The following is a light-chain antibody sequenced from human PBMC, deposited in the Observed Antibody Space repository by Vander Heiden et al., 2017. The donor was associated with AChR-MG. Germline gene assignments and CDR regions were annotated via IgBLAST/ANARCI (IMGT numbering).Light chain of an antibody. CDR1: QSISSY. J-gene: IGKJ4*01. Sequence: SASVGDRVTITCRASQSISSYLNWYQQKPGKAPKLLIYAASSLQSGVPSRFSGSGSGTDFTLTISSLQPEDFATYYCQQSDSTLLTFAGGTKVEIK. V-gene: IGKV1-39*01. CDR3: QQSDSTLLT. CDR2: AAS.